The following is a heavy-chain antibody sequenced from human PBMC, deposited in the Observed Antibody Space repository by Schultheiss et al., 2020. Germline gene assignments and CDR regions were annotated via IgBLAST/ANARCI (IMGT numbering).Heavy chain of an antibody. V-gene: IGHV3-22*01. CDR1: GFTFSYYY. D-gene: IGHD4-17*01. CDR2: IRSKAYGGTT. J-gene: IGHJ2*01. Sequence: GSLRLSCAASGFTFSYYYMSGVRQAPGKGLEWVGFIRSKAYGGTTEYAASVKGRFTISRDDSKSIAHLQMNSLKTEDTAVYYCTSYGDYSYWYFDLWGRGTLVTVSS. CDR3: TSYGDYSYWYFDL.